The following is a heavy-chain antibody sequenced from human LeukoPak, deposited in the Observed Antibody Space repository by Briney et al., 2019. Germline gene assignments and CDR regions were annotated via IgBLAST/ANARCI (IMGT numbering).Heavy chain of an antibody. V-gene: IGHV1-18*01. D-gene: IGHD1-20*01. Sequence: ASVKVSCKASGYTFISYGISWVRQAPGQGLEWMGWISGYNGNTDYAQKFQGRVTITRDTSASTAYMELSSLRSEDTAVYYCARDLGDEVVRLTNWNLIGSWFDPWGQGTLVTVSS. CDR3: ARDLGDEVVRLTNWNLIGSWFDP. J-gene: IGHJ5*02. CDR2: ISGYNGNT. CDR1: GYTFISYG.